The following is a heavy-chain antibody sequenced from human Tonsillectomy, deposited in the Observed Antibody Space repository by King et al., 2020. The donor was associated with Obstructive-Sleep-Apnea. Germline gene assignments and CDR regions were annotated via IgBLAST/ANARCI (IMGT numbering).Heavy chain of an antibody. CDR1: GFTFSSYS. V-gene: IGHV3-21*01. D-gene: IGHD3-22*01. CDR2: ISSSSSYI. CDR3: AKEGYYYESSGYDEAFDI. Sequence: VQLVESGGGLVKPGGSLRLSCAASGFTFSSYSMNWVRQAPGKGLEWVSSISSSSSYIYYADSVKGRFTISRDNAKNSLYLQMNSLGVEDTAMYYCAKEGYYYESSGYDEAFDIWGQGTMVTVSS. J-gene: IGHJ3*02.